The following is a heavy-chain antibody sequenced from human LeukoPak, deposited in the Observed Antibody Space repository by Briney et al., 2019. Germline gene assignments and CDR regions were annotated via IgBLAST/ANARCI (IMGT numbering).Heavy chain of an antibody. V-gene: IGHV3-48*03. CDR1: GFTFSSYE. D-gene: IGHD3-3*01. CDR2: ISSSGSTI. Sequence: GGSLRLSCAASGFTFSSYEMNWVRQAPGKGLEWVSYISSSGSTIYYADSVKGRFTISRDNAKSSLYLQMNSLRAEDTAVYYCATRQVRGDFWSGYWNWFDPWGQGTLVTVSS. J-gene: IGHJ5*02. CDR3: ATRQVRGDFWSGYWNWFDP.